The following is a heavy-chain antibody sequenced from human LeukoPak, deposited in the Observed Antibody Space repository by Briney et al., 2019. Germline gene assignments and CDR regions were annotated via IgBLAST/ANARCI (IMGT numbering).Heavy chain of an antibody. CDR1: GGSISSYY. CDR2: IYTSGST. Sequence: SETLSLTCTVSGGSISSYYWSWIRQPPGKGLEWIGYIYTSGSTNYNPSLESRVTISVDTSKNQFSLKLSSVTAADTAVYYCARLGTTDSFDNNWFDPWGQGTLVTVSS. CDR3: ARLGTTDSFDNNWFDP. D-gene: IGHD1-1*01. V-gene: IGHV4-4*09. J-gene: IGHJ5*02.